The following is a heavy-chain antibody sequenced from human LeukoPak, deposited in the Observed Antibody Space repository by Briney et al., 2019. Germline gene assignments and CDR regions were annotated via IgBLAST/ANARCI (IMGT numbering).Heavy chain of an antibody. Sequence: SETLSLTCAVYGGSFSGYYWSWIRQPPGKGLEWIGEINHSGSTNYNPSLKSRVTIPVDTSKNQFSLKLSSVTAADTAVYYCASGHIQYYYDSSGYYVPDYWGQGTLVTVSS. CDR1: GGSFSGYY. CDR3: ASGHIQYYYDSSGYYVPDY. V-gene: IGHV4-34*01. CDR2: INHSGST. J-gene: IGHJ4*02. D-gene: IGHD3-22*01.